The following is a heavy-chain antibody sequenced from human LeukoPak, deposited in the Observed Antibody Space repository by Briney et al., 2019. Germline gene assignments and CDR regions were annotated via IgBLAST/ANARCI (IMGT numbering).Heavy chain of an antibody. CDR2: IYYSGST. Sequence: SETLSLTCTVSGGSISSYYWSWIRQPPGKGLEWIGYIYYSGSTNYNPSLKSRVTISVDTSKNQFSLKLSSVTPADTAVYYCARDRSGYDNYYYYYYMDVWGKGTTVTISS. J-gene: IGHJ6*03. D-gene: IGHD5-12*01. CDR1: GGSISSYY. CDR3: ARDRSGYDNYYYYYYMDV. V-gene: IGHV4-59*01.